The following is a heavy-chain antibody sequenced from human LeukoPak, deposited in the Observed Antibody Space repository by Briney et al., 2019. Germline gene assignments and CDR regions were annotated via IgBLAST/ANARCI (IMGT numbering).Heavy chain of an antibody. Sequence: ASVKVSCKASGYIFTDYYMHWVRQAPGQELGWMGRINPNSGGTNYAQKFQGRVTMTRDTSISTAYTELSSLRSDDTAVYYCARDLAAAGTFDPWGQGTLVTVSS. V-gene: IGHV1/OR15-1*02. CDR1: GYIFTDYY. D-gene: IGHD6-13*01. CDR3: ARDLAAAGTFDP. J-gene: IGHJ5*02. CDR2: INPNSGGT.